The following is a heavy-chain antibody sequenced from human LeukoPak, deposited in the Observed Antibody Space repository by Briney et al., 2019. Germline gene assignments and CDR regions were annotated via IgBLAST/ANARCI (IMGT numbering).Heavy chain of an antibody. V-gene: IGHV4-4*07. CDR1: GGSITTNY. D-gene: IGHD1-26*01. J-gene: IGHJ4*02. CDR3: ARGGELMNF. Sequence: SETLSLTCTVSGGSITTNYWTWIRQPAGKGLEWIGRIYTSGSTYYNPSLESRVTISVDRSKNQFSLKLNSVTAADTAVYYCARGGELMNFWGQGTLVTVSS. CDR2: IYTSGST.